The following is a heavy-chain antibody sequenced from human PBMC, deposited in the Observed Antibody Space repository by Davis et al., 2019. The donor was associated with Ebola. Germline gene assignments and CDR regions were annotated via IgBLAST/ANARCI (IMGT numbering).Heavy chain of an antibody. CDR3: ARDLVYGSGSLGY. J-gene: IGHJ4*02. CDR1: GFSFSSYW. Sequence: GESLKISCAASGFSFSSYWMHWVRQAPGKGLVWVSRIRGDGSNINYADSVKGRFTISRDSAKNTVYLQMNSLRVEDTAVYYCARDLVYGSGSLGYWGQGTLVTVSS. V-gene: IGHV3-74*01. CDR2: IRGDGSNI. D-gene: IGHD3-10*01.